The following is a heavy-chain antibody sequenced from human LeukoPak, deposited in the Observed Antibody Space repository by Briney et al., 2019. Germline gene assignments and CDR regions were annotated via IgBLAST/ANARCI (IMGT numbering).Heavy chain of an antibody. J-gene: IGHJ1*01. D-gene: IGHD1-26*01. Sequence: ASVKVSCKASGYTFTGYYLHWVRQAPGQGLDWMGWINPNSGGTTYAQNFKGRVTMTWDTSISTAYMELSRLRSDDTAVYYCAREWELLRKYLYHWGQGTLVTVSS. CDR3: AREWELLRKYLYH. V-gene: IGHV1-2*02. CDR2: INPNSGGT. CDR1: GYTFTGYY.